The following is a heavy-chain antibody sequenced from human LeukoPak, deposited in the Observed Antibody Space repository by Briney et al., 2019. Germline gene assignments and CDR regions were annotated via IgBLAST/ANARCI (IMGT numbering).Heavy chain of an antibody. V-gene: IGHV4-39*07. J-gene: IGHJ4*02. CDR2: VSSRGST. CDR3: ARGNYGSYFDY. CDR1: GGSVNSGSYF. D-gene: IGHD4-17*01. Sequence: SETLSLTCTVSGGSVNSGSYFWGWVRQPPGKGLEWIGSVSSRGSTHYNPSLKSRVTISSDTSRNQFSLKLSSVTAADTAVYYCARGNYGSYFDYWGQGTLVTVSS.